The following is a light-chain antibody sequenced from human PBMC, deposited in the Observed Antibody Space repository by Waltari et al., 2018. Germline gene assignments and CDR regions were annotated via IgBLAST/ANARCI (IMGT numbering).Light chain of an antibody. Sequence: QSVLTQPPSASGTPGQRVTISCSGGSSNIGSYTVNWYQQLPGTAPKLLIYSNNQRPSGVPDRFSGSKSGTSASLAISGLQSEDEADYYGAAWDDSLNGRGVFGGGTKLTVL. V-gene: IGLV1-44*01. CDR2: SNN. J-gene: IGLJ2*01. CDR3: AAWDDSLNGRGV. CDR1: SSNIGSYT.